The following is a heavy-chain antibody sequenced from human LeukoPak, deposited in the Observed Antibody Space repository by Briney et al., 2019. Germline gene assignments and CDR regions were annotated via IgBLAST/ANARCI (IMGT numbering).Heavy chain of an antibody. CDR1: GFTFSSYA. D-gene: IGHD3-22*01. CDR2: ISGSGGST. Sequence: GGSLRLSCAASGFTFSSYAMSWVRQAPGKGLEWVSAISGSGGSTYYADSVKGRFTISRDNSKNTLYLQMNSLRAVDTAVYYCATPDSSGYPSRYYFDYWGQGTLVTVSS. J-gene: IGHJ4*02. V-gene: IGHV3-23*01. CDR3: ATPDSSGYPSRYYFDY.